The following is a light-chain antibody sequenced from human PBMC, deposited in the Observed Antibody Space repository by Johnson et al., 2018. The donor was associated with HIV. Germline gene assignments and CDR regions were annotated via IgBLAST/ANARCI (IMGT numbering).Light chain of an antibody. CDR3: GTWDNSLSANV. Sequence: QAVLTQPPSVSAAPGQKVTISCSVSSSNIGNNYVSWYQQLPGTAPKLLIYDNNKRPSGIPDRFSGSKSGTSATLGITGLQTGDEADYYCGTWDNSLSANVFGTGTKVTVL. V-gene: IGLV1-51*01. CDR2: DNN. J-gene: IGLJ1*01. CDR1: SSNIGNNY.